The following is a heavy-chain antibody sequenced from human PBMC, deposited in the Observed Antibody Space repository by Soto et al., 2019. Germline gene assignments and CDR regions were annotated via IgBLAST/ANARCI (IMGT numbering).Heavy chain of an antibody. CDR3: ARDPKYSGYDSGP. D-gene: IGHD5-12*01. CDR1: VGSLIGYY. CDR2: INHSGST. J-gene: IGHJ5*02. V-gene: IGHV4-34*01. Sequence: AETRSLSCAVYVGSLIGYYWSGIRQPPGKGLEWIGEINHSGSTNYNPSLKSRVTISVDTSKNQFSLKLSSVTAADTAVYYCARDPKYSGYDSGPWGQGTLVTVS.